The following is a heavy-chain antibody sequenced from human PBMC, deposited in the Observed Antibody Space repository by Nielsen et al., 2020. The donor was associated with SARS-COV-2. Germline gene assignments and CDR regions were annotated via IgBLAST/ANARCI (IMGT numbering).Heavy chain of an antibody. CDR1: GYTFTSYD. D-gene: IGHD3-16*02. Sequence: ASVKVSCKASGYTFTSYDINWVRQATGQGLEWMGWMNPNSGNTNYAQKLQGRVTMTTDTSTSTAYMELRSLRSDDTAVYYCARDGMITFGGVIVHWGQGTLVTVSS. V-gene: IGHV1-18*01. CDR2: MNPNSGNT. J-gene: IGHJ4*02. CDR3: ARDGMITFGGVIVH.